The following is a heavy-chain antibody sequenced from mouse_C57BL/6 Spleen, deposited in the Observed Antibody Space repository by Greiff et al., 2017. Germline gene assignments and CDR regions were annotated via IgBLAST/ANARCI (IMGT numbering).Heavy chain of an antibody. CDR1: GYTFTSYW. Sequence: VQLQQPGAELVKPGASVKMSCKASGYTFTSYWITWVKQRPGQGLEWIGDIYPGSGSTNYNEKFKSKATLTVDTSSSTAYMQLSSLTSEDSAVYYCARPHYYDYDAGFAYWGQGTLVTVSA. CDR2: IYPGSGST. V-gene: IGHV1-55*01. D-gene: IGHD2-4*01. J-gene: IGHJ3*01. CDR3: ARPHYYDYDAGFAY.